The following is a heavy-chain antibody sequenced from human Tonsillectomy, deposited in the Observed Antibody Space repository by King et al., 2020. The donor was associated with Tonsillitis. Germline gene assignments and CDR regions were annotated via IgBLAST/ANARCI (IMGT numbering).Heavy chain of an antibody. CDR2: IHHSGTT. V-gene: IGHV4-30-2*01. CDR1: GGSISSAGYS. J-gene: IGHJ4*02. Sequence: QLQESGSGLVKPSQTLSLTCAVSGGSISSAGYSWNWIRPPPGQGLEWIGYIHHSGTTYYNPSLKSRVTISVERSKNQFSLKLSSVTAADTAVYYCARAIAARMYFDYWGQGTLVTVSS. D-gene: IGHD6-6*01. CDR3: ARAIAARMYFDY.